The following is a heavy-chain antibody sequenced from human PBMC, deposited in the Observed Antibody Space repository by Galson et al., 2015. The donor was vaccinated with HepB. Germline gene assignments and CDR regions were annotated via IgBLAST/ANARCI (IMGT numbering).Heavy chain of an antibody. Sequence: SVKVSCKASGYTFTSYAMHWVRQAPGQRLEWMGWINAGNGNTKYSQKFQGRVTITRDTSASTAYMELSSLRSEDTAVYYCARVGDSSGYYPASFDYWGQGTLVTVSS. CDR3: ARVGDSSGYYPASFDY. J-gene: IGHJ4*02. V-gene: IGHV1-3*01. CDR1: GYTFTSYA. CDR2: INAGNGNT. D-gene: IGHD3-22*01.